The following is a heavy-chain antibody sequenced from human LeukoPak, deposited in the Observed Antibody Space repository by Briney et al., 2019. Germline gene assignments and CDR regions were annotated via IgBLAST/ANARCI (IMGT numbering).Heavy chain of an antibody. CDR3: AKNDSGGYDSFDS. Sequence: AGGSLRLSCAASGFTFITYWMSWVRQAPGKGLEWVANIKQDGSEKYYVDSVKGRFTISRDNAKNSVYLQMNSLRAEDTAVYYCAKNDSGGYDSFDSWGQGTLVTVSS. CDR1: GFTFITYW. D-gene: IGHD3-22*01. J-gene: IGHJ4*02. V-gene: IGHV3-7*03. CDR2: IKQDGSEK.